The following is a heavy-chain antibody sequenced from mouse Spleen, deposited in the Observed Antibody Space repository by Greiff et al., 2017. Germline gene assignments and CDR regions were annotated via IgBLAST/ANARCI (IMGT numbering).Heavy chain of an antibody. CDR3: ASNWEAWFAY. D-gene: IGHD4-1*02. CDR2: ISDGGSYT. Sequence: EVQRVESGGGLVKPGGSLKLSCAASGFTFSSYAMSWVRQTPEKRLEWVATISDGGSYTYYPDNVKGRFTISRDNAKNNLYLQMSHLKSEDTAMYYCASNWEAWFAYWGQGTLVTVSA. J-gene: IGHJ3*01. V-gene: IGHV5-4*01. CDR1: GFTFSSYA.